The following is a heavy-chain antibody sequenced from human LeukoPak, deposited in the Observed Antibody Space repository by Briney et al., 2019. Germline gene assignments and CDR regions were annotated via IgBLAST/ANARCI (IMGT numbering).Heavy chain of an antibody. CDR2: ISNSGGRT. Sequence: GGSLRLSCAASGFTFRSYAMSWVRQAPGKGLEWVSSISNSGGRTFYTDSVKGRFTISGDNSKITLYLQMNSLRAEDTAVYYCAKSYNGYESKPDYWGQGTLVTVSS. D-gene: IGHD5-12*01. CDR1: GFTFRSYA. J-gene: IGHJ4*02. CDR3: AKSYNGYESKPDY. V-gene: IGHV3-23*01.